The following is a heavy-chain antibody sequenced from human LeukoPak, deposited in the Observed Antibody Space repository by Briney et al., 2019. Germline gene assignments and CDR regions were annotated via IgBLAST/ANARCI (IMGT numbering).Heavy chain of an antibody. D-gene: IGHD6-19*01. V-gene: IGHV1-2*02. J-gene: IGHJ4*02. CDR2: INPNSGDT. CDR3: ARVHSSGWPYYFDY. Sequence: ASLKDSCVASVDSPTGYYMYWVRPTPGQGLEWMGWINPNSGDTNYAQKFQGRVTMTRDTSISTAYMELSRLRSDDTAVYYCARVHSSGWPYYFDYWGQGTLVTVSS. CDR1: VDSPTGYY.